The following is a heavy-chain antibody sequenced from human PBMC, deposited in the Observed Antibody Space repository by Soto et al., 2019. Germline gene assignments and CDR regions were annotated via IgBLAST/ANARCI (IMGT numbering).Heavy chain of an antibody. CDR3: ARDRAGAQYGLDV. V-gene: IGHV3-7*01. CDR2: IKQDGSEA. CDR1: EFAFNMYW. J-gene: IGHJ6*02. Sequence: PGGSLRLFCVVSEFAFNMYWMSWVRQAPGKGPEWVANIKQDGSEAYYVDSVKGRFTISRDNAKNSLYLQMNSLRDEDTAVYYCARDRAGAQYGLDVWGQGTTVTVSS. D-gene: IGHD1-26*01.